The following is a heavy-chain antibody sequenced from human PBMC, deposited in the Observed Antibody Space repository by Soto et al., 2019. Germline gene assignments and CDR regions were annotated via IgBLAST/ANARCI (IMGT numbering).Heavy chain of an antibody. J-gene: IGHJ5*02. V-gene: IGHV4-30-2*01. Sequence: SETLSLTCAVSGDSMSSGGYSWSWLRQPPGKGLEWIGYIFHSGSTYYNPSLKSRVTISVDGSKNHFSLELSSVTAADTAVYYCARGRGLLLWFGELHNWFDPWGQGTLVTVSS. D-gene: IGHD3-10*01. CDR1: GDSMSSGGYS. CDR3: ARGRGLLLWFGELHNWFDP. CDR2: IFHSGST.